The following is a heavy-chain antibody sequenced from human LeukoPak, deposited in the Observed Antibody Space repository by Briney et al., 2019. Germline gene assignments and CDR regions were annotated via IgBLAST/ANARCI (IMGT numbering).Heavy chain of an antibody. J-gene: IGHJ4*02. D-gene: IGHD4-23*01. V-gene: IGHV4-38-2*02. Sequence: SETLSLTCTVSGYSISSGYYWGWIRQPPGKGLEWIGSIYHSGSTYYNPSLKSRVAISVDTSKNQLSLELSSVTAADTAVYYCASRGNSDYWGQGTLVTGSS. CDR1: GYSISSGYY. CDR2: IYHSGST. CDR3: ASRGNSDY.